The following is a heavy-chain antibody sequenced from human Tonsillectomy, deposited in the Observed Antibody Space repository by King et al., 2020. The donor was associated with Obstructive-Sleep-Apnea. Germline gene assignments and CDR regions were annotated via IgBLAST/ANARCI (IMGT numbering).Heavy chain of an antibody. V-gene: IGHV3-48*04. J-gene: IGHJ4*02. CDR1: GFTFSTYS. CDR2: ISSSSSTI. Sequence: VQLVESGGGLVQPGGSLRLSCAASGFTFSTYSINWVRQAPGKGLEGVSYISSSSSTIYYAASLKGRFTIYRDNAKNSLYLQMNSLRAEDTAVYYCAGALGCCCSTSCFYFDYWGQGTPVTVSS. D-gene: IGHD2-2*01. CDR3: AGALGCCCSTSCFYFDY.